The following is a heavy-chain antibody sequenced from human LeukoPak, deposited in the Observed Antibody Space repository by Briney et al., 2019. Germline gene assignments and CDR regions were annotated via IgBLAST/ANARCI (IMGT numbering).Heavy chain of an antibody. J-gene: IGHJ4*02. CDR3: ARADYGDPYYFDY. D-gene: IGHD4-17*01. CDR2: IYHSGST. CDR1: GYSISSGYY. V-gene: IGHV4-38-2*01. Sequence: PSETLSLTCAVSGYSISSGYYWGWIRQPPGKGLEWIGSIYHSGSTYYNPSLKRRVTISVDTSKNQFSLKLSSVTAADTAVYYCARADYGDPYYFDYWGQGTLVTVSS.